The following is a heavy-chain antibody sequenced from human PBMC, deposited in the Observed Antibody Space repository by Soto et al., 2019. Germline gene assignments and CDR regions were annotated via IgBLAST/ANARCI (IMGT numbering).Heavy chain of an antibody. CDR2: MNPNSGNT. V-gene: IGHV1-8*01. Sequence: QVQLVQSGAEVKKPGASVKVSCKASGYTFTSYDINWVRQATGQGLEWMGWMNPNSGNTGYAQKFQGRVTMTRNTSISTAYMELSSLRSEDTAVYYCARRVGVVPAALNQYYYYYYMDVWGKGTTVTVSS. CDR3: ARRVGVVPAALNQYYYYYYMDV. J-gene: IGHJ6*03. D-gene: IGHD2-2*01. CDR1: GYTFTSYD.